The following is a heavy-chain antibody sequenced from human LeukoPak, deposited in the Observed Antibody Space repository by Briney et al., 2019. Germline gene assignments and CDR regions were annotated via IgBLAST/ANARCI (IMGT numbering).Heavy chain of an antibody. CDR2: INHSGSN. Sequence: SETLSLTCAVYGGSFSGYHWSWIRQPPGKGLEWVGEINHSGSNNYNPSLKSRVTISVDTSKNQFSLKLSSVTAADTAVYYCARGRTYYYDSSGSLVRNSDAFDIWGQGTMVTVSS. J-gene: IGHJ3*02. CDR1: GGSFSGYH. CDR3: ARGRTYYYDSSGSLVRNSDAFDI. D-gene: IGHD3-22*01. V-gene: IGHV4-34*01.